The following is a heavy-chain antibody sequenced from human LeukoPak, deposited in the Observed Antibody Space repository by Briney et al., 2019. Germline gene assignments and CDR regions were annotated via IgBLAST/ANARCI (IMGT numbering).Heavy chain of an antibody. CDR1: GFTFSSYA. D-gene: IGHD6-13*01. CDR2: ISGSGGST. J-gene: IGHJ5*02. V-gene: IGHV3-23*01. Sequence: GGSLRLSCAASGFTFSSYAMSWVRQAPGKGLEWVSAISGSGGSTYYADSVKGRFTISRDNSKNTLYLQMNSLRAEDTAVYYCAKDLRISIAAAGALIDPWGQGTLVTVSS. CDR3: AKDLRISIAAAGALIDP.